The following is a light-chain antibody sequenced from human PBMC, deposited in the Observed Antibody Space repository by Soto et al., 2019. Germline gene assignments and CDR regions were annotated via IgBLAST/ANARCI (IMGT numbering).Light chain of an antibody. J-gene: IGLJ3*02. CDR2: EDS. Sequence: QSALTQPASVSGSPGQSITISCTGTSSDAGNYNFVSWYQQHPGTAPKVIIYEDSTRPSGVSNRISGSKSGNTASLTISGRQAEDEADYYCCSYAGSSTSCVFGGGTKLTVL. V-gene: IGLV2-23*01. CDR3: CSYAGSSTSCV. CDR1: SSDAGNYNF.